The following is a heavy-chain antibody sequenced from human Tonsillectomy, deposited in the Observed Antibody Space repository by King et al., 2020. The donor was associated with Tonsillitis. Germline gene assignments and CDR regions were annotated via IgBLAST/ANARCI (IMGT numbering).Heavy chain of an antibody. CDR2: INASGST. V-gene: IGHV4-61*02. Sequence: VQLQESGPGLVKPSQTLSLTCTVSGASINSDPYYWNWIRQPAGKGLEWIGRINASGSTSSNPSLKSRVTISVDTSKNQFSLELCSVTAADTAVYYCAREDFGDYPYWGQGTLVTVSS. CDR3: AREDFGDYPY. D-gene: IGHD4-17*01. J-gene: IGHJ4*02. CDR1: GASINSDPYY.